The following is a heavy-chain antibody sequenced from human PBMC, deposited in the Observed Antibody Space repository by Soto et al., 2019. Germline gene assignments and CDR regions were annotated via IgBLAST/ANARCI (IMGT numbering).Heavy chain of an antibody. J-gene: IGHJ4*02. V-gene: IGHV1-46*01. Sequence: QVQLVQSGAEVKNPGASVKLSCKASGYIFTNYYIHWVRQAPGQGLEWMAIINPSGGSTNYAQKFQGRVTLARDTFTNTVYMELSSLRSEDTAIYYCARDLISGDYWGQGTLVTVSS. CDR1: GYIFTNYY. CDR2: INPSGGST. CDR3: ARDLISGDY. D-gene: IGHD2-8*01.